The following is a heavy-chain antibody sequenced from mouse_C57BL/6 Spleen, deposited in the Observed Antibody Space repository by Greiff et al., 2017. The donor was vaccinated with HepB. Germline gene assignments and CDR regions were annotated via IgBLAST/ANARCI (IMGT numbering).Heavy chain of an antibody. CDR2: IDPETGGT. J-gene: IGHJ4*01. CDR1: GYTFTDYE. CDR3: TRFGGNYAGDY. V-gene: IGHV1-15*01. Sequence: QVQLQQSGAELVRPGASVTLSCKASGYTFTDYEMHWVKQTPVHGLEWIGAIDPETGGTAYNQKFKGKAILTADKSSSTAYMELRSLTSEDSAVYYFTRFGGNYAGDYWGQGTSVTVSS.